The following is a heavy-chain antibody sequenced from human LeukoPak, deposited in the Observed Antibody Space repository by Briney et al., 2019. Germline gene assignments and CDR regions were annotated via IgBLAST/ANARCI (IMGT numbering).Heavy chain of an antibody. Sequence: GGSLRLSCAASGFTFSSYAMSWVRQAPGKGLEWVSAISGSGGSTYYADSVKGRFTISRDNSKNTLYLQMNSLRAEDTAVYYCATGDIVVVPAAIRSPFDYWGQGTLVTVSS. CDR1: GFTFSSYA. J-gene: IGHJ4*02. D-gene: IGHD2-2*02. V-gene: IGHV3-23*01. CDR2: ISGSGGST. CDR3: ATGDIVVVPAAIRSPFDY.